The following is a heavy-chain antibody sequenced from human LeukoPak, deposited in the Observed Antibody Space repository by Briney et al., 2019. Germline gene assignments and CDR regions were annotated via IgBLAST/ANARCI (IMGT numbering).Heavy chain of an antibody. CDR1: GGSFSGYY. J-gene: IGHJ3*02. CDR2: INHSGST. Sequence: SETLSLTCAVYGGSFSGYYWSWIRQPPGKGLEWIGEINHSGSTNYNPSLKSRVTISVDTSKNQFSLKLSSVTAAGTAVYYCARGPPITMIVVVSGDGAFDIWGQGTMVTVSS. D-gene: IGHD3-22*01. V-gene: IGHV4-34*01. CDR3: ARGPPITMIVVVSGDGAFDI.